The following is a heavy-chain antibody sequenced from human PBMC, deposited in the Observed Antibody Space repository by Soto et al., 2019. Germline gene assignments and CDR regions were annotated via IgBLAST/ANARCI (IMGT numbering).Heavy chain of an antibody. CDR3: ARGALIVGATIRRPFDY. CDR1: GGSFSGYY. J-gene: IGHJ4*02. D-gene: IGHD1-26*01. Sequence: LSLTCAVYGGSFSGYYWSWIRQPPGKGLEWIGEINHSGSTNYNPSLKSRVTISVDTSKNQFSLKLSSVTAADTAVYYCARGALIVGATIRRPFDYWGQGTLVTVSS. CDR2: INHSGST. V-gene: IGHV4-34*01.